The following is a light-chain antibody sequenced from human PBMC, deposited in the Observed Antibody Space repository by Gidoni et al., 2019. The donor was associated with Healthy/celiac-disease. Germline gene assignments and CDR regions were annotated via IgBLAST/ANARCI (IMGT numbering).Light chain of an antibody. J-gene: IGKJ5*01. CDR3: QQLNSYPIT. CDR1: QGISSY. CDR2: AAS. V-gene: IGKV1-9*01. Sequence: DIQLTQSPSFLSASVVDRVTITCRASQGISSYLACYQQKPGKAPKLLIYAASTLQSGVPSRFSGSGSGTEFTLTISSLQPEDFATYYCQQLNSYPITFGQGTRLEIK.